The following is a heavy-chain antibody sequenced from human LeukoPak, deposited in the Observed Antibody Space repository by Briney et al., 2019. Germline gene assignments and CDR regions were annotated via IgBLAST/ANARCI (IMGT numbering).Heavy chain of an antibody. CDR2: IRSKANSYAT. Sequence: GGSLRLSCAASGFTFSSYGMHWVRQASGKGLEWVGRIRSKANSYATAYAASVKGRFTISRDDSKNTAYLQMNSLKTEDTAVYYCTRLGSGSYYHWEGFDYWGQGTLVTVSS. J-gene: IGHJ4*02. D-gene: IGHD3-10*01. CDR3: TRLGSGSYYHWEGFDY. V-gene: IGHV3-73*01. CDR1: GFTFSSYG.